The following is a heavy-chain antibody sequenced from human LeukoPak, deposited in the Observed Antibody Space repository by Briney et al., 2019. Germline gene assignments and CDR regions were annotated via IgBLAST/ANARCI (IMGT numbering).Heavy chain of an antibody. V-gene: IGHV3-7*01. Sequence: GGSLRLSCAASRFTLRSYWMSWVRQAPGKGLEWVANINQDGSERYYVDSVKGRFTISRDNAKNSLYLHMSSLRADDTAVYYCARDYGDENWGQGTLVTVSS. J-gene: IGHJ4*02. CDR3: ARDYGDEN. CDR1: RFTLRSYW. D-gene: IGHD4-17*01. CDR2: INQDGSER.